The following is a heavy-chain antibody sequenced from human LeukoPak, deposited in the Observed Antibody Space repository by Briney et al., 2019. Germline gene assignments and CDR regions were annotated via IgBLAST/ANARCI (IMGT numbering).Heavy chain of an antibody. Sequence: PSETLSLTCTVSGGSIRDYYWTWIRQPPGKGLEWIGYISDGGGSNYNPSLKSRFTISVDTSKKQFSLNLSSVTAADTAVYYCATQILLCHYYWGQGTLVTVSS. V-gene: IGHV4-59*08. D-gene: IGHD2/OR15-2a*01. CDR2: ISDGGGS. CDR1: GGSIRDYY. J-gene: IGHJ4*02. CDR3: ATQILLCHYY.